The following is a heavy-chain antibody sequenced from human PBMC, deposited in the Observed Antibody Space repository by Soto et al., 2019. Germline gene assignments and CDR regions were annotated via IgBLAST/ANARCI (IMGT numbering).Heavy chain of an antibody. V-gene: IGHV1-69*06. J-gene: IGHJ4*02. CDR1: GGTFSSYA. CDR2: IIPIFGTA. D-gene: IGHD3-10*01. Sequence: SVKVSCKASGGTFSSYAISWVRQAPGQGLEWMGGIIPIFGTANYAQKFQGRVTITADKSTSTAYMELSSLRSEDTAVYYCAGDYYGSGSYYNDYWGQGTLVTVSS. CDR3: AGDYYGSGSYYNDY.